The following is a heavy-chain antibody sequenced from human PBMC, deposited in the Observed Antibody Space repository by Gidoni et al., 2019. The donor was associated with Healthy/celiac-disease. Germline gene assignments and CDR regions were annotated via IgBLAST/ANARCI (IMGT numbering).Heavy chain of an antibody. CDR1: GFSFSSYG. D-gene: IGHD3-22*01. V-gene: IGHV3-30*02. J-gene: IGHJ4*02. Sequence: QVQLVESGGGVVQPGGSLRLSCAASGFSFSSYGMHWVRQAPGKGLEWVAFIRSDGSNKYYADSVKGRFTISRDNYKNTLYLQMNSLGAEDTAVYYCAKDVAYDSDPRGVSDYWGQGTLVTVSS. CDR2: IRSDGSNK. CDR3: AKDVAYDSDPRGVSDY.